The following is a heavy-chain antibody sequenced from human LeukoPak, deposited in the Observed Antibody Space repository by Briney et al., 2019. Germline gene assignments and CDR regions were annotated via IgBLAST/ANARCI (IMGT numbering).Heavy chain of an antibody. V-gene: IGHV4-34*01. D-gene: IGHD5-18*01. CDR3: ARRWIQLWYGY. CDR2: INHSGST. Sequence: PSETLSLTCAVYGGSFSGYYWSWIRQPPGKGLEWIGEINHSGSTNYNPSLKSRVTISVDTSKNQFSLKLSSVTAADTAVYYCARRWIQLWYGYWGQGTLVTVSS. CDR1: GGSFSGYY. J-gene: IGHJ4*02.